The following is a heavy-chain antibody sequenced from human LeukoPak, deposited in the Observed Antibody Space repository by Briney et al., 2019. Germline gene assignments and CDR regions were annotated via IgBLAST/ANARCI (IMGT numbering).Heavy chain of an antibody. CDR3: ARDWTGTCDY. CDR1: GGSISSSSYY. V-gene: IGHV4-39*07. D-gene: IGHD1-7*01. J-gene: IGHJ4*02. CDR2: IYYSGST. Sequence: SETLSLTCTVSGGSISSSSYYWGWIRQPPGKGLEWIGSIYYSGSTYYNPSLKSRVTISVDTSKNQFSLKLSSVTAADTAVYYCARDWTGTCDYWGQGTLVTVSS.